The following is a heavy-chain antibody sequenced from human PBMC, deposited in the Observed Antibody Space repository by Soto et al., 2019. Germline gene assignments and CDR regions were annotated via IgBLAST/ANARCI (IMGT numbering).Heavy chain of an antibody. CDR2: INAGNGNT. CDR1: GYTFTSYA. CDR3: ARSTMVRGVTP. V-gene: IGHV1-3*01. J-gene: IGHJ5*02. Sequence: GASVKVSCKASGYTFTSYAMHWVRQAPRQRLEWMGWINAGNGNTKYSQKFQGRVTITRDTSASTAYMELSSLRSEDTAVYYCARSTMVRGVTPWGQGTLVTVSS. D-gene: IGHD3-10*01.